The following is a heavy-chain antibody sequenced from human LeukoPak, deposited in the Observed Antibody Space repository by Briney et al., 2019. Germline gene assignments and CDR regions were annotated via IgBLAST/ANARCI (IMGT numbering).Heavy chain of an antibody. J-gene: IGHJ1*01. V-gene: IGHV3-48*01. Sequence: GGSLRLSCAASGFTFSSYSMNWVRQAPGKGLEWVSYISSSSSTIYYADSVKGRFTISRDNAKNSLYLQMNSLRAEDTAVYYCARGMYGSGTHPLQHWGQGTLVTVSS. CDR3: ARGMYGSGTHPLQH. CDR2: ISSSSSTI. D-gene: IGHD3-10*01. CDR1: GFTFSSYS.